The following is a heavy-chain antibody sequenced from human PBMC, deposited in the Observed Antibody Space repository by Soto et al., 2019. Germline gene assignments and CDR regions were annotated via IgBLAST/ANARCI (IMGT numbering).Heavy chain of an antibody. D-gene: IGHD6-19*01. CDR2: INHSGST. CDR3: ARGTTHSSGWTFDY. CDR1: GGSVSGYY. J-gene: IGHJ4*02. Sequence: SETLSLTCAVYGGSVSGYYWSWIRQPPGKGLEWIGEINHSGSTNYNPSLKSRVTISVDTSKNQFSLKLSSVTAADTAVYYCARGTTHSSGWTFDYWGQGTLVTVYS. V-gene: IGHV4-34*01.